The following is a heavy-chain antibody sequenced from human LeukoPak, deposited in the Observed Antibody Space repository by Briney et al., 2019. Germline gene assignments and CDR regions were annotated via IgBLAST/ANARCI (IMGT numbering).Heavy chain of an antibody. J-gene: IGHJ3*02. V-gene: IGHV3-7*01. Sequence: GGSLRLSCAASGFTFSSYWMSWVRQAPGKGLEWVANIKQDGSEKYYVDSVKGRFTISRDNAKNSLYLQMNSPRAEDTAVYYCARAAPHYYDSSGLDAFDIWGQGTMVTVSS. CDR1: GFTFSSYW. CDR2: IKQDGSEK. CDR3: ARAAPHYYDSSGLDAFDI. D-gene: IGHD3-22*01.